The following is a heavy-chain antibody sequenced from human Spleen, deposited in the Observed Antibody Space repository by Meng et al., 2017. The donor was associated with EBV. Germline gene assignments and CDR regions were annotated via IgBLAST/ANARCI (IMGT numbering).Heavy chain of an antibody. CDR2: INPSGGDT. J-gene: IGHJ1*01. V-gene: IGHV1-46*03. Sequence: QVQLVQSGSELRKPGASVKVSCKTSGYTFTSYFMHWVRQAPGQGLEWMGIINPSGGDTTYAQKFQGRVTMTRDTSTSTVYMQLNSLRYEDTAMYYCAGGDYRDYFHHWGQGTLVTVSS. D-gene: IGHD4-17*01. CDR1: GYTFTSYF. CDR3: AGGDYRDYFHH.